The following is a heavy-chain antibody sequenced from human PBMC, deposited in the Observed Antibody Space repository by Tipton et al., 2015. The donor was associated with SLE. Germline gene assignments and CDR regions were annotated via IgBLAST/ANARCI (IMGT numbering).Heavy chain of an antibody. Sequence: TLSLTCTVSGGSISSGSYYWSWIRQPPGKGLEWIGEINHSGSTNYNPSLKSRVTISVDTSKNQFSLKLSSVTAADTAVYYCARDPRILRDVDAFDIWGQGTMVTVSS. J-gene: IGHJ3*02. V-gene: IGHV4-39*07. CDR1: GGSISSGSYY. D-gene: IGHD2-15*01. CDR2: INHSGST. CDR3: ARDPRILRDVDAFDI.